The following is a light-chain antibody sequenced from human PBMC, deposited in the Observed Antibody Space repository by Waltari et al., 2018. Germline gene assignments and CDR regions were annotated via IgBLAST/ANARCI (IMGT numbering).Light chain of an antibody. CDR3: MQGTHWPRT. J-gene: IGKJ1*01. V-gene: IGKV2-30*02. CDR1: QSLVHTNGNTY. CDR2: EVS. Sequence: DVVMTQSPLSLPVTLGQPASISCRSTQSLVHTNGNTYLNWFQQRPGQSPRRLIYEVSNRDSGVPDRFSGRGSGTDFTLKISRVEAEDVRVYYCMQGTHWPRTFGQGTNVEI.